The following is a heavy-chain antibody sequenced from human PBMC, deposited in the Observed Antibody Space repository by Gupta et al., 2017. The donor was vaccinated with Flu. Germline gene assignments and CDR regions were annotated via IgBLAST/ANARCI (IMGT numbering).Heavy chain of an antibody. D-gene: IGHD3-3*01. J-gene: IGHJ4*02. CDR3: VLKGVVPGYFDY. CDR1: YA. CDR2: ISGSGGTT. Sequence: YALNWVRQAPGKGLEWVSEISGSGGTTYYADSVKGRFTISRDNSQNTLYLQMTSLRAEDTAIYYCVLKGVVPGYFDYWGQGTLVTVSS. V-gene: IGHV3-23*01.